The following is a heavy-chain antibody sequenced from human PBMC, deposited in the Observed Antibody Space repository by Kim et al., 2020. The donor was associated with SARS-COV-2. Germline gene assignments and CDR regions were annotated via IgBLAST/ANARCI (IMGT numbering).Heavy chain of an antibody. CDR1: GFTFSSYA. CDR3: AKPVGGVVRPLDY. V-gene: IGHV3-23*01. Sequence: GGSLRLSCAASGFTFSSYAMTWVRQAPGKGLEWVSAISSSGASTHYADSVKGRFTISRDNSKNTLYLQMNSLRAEDTAVYYCAKPVGGVVRPLDYWGQGTLVTVSS. J-gene: IGHJ4*02. CDR2: ISSSGAST. D-gene: IGHD3-16*01.